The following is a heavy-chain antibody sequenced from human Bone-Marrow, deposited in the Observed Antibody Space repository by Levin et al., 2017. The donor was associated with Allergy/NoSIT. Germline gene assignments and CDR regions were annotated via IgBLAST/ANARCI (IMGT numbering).Heavy chain of an antibody. V-gene: IGHV1-2*02. CDR1: GYIFTDQY. Sequence: GESLKISCKASGYIFTDQYLHWVRQAPGQGLEWMGWINPDSGETDYAQNFQGRVTLTRDSSISTVYMELRRLRSDDTAVYYCAREAGMAVASFDFWGQGTQVFVSP. CDR3: AREAGMAVASFDF. J-gene: IGHJ4*02. D-gene: IGHD6-19*01. CDR2: INPDSGET.